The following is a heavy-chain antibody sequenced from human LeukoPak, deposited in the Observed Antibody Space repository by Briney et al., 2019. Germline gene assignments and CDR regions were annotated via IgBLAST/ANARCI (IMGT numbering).Heavy chain of an antibody. CDR1: GYTFTSYG. V-gene: IGHV1-18*01. Sequence: ASVKVSCKASGYTFTSYGISWVRQAPGQGLEWMGWISAYNGNTNYAQKLQGRVTMTTDTSTSTAYMELRSLRSDDTAVYYCAREKRVVLYGDYERVSDYWGQGTLVTVSS. CDR2: ISAYNGNT. CDR3: AREKRVVLYGDYERVSDY. J-gene: IGHJ4*02. D-gene: IGHD4-17*01.